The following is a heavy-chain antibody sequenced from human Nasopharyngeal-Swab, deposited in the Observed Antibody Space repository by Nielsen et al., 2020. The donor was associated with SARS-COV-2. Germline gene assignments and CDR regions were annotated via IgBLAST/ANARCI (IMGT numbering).Heavy chain of an antibody. J-gene: IGHJ5*02. CDR1: GFTFRDYY. CDR2: ISSSSSYT. V-gene: IGHV3-11*05. D-gene: IGHD4-17*01. CDR3: ARGTATGWFDP. Sequence: GGSLRLSCAASGFTFRDYYMSWIRQAPGKGLEWVSYISSSSSYTNYADSVKGRFTISRDNAKNSLYLQMNSLRAEDTAVYYCARGTATGWFDPWGQGTLVTVSS.